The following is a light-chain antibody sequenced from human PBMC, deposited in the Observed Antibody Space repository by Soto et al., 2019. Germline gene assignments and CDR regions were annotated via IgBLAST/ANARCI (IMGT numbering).Light chain of an antibody. CDR1: SSDFGGYYY. V-gene: IGLV2-14*01. CDR3: CSYSSSSTFYV. Sequence: QSALTQPASVSGSPGQWITISCTGTSSDFGGYYYVSWYQHHPGKAPKLIIYQVTSRPSGVSNRFSASKSGNTASLTISALQAEDEALYYCCSYSSSSTFYVFGTGSKLTVL. J-gene: IGLJ1*01. CDR2: QVT.